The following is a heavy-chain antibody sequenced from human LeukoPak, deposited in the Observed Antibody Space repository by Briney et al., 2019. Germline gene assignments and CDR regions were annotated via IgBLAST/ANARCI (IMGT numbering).Heavy chain of an antibody. CDR2: IFPSGGEI. V-gene: IGHV3-23*01. CDR1: GFTFSSYA. D-gene: IGHD2-8*02. CDR3: ATYRQVLLPFES. J-gene: IGHJ4*02. Sequence: GGSQRLSYAASGFTFSSYAMSWVRRAPGKGLEWVSSIFPSGGEIHYADSVRGRFTISRDNSKSTLSLQMNSLRAEDTAIYYCATYRQVLLPFESWGQGTLVTVSS.